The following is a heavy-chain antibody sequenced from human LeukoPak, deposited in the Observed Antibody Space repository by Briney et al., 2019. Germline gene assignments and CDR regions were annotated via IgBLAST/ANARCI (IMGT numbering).Heavy chain of an antibody. Sequence: GGSLRLSCAASGFTFDDYAMHWVRQAPGKGLEWVSLISWDGGSTYYADSVKGRSTISRDNSKNSLYLQMNSLRAEDTALYYCAKDMGYCTNGVCYMGPMGNYYYYMDVWGKGTTVTVSS. J-gene: IGHJ6*03. CDR2: ISWDGGST. CDR1: GFTFDDYA. V-gene: IGHV3-43D*03. CDR3: AKDMGYCTNGVCYMGPMGNYYYYMDV. D-gene: IGHD2-8*01.